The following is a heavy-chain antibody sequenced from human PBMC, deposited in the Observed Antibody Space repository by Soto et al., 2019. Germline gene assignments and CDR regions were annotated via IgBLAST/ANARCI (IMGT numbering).Heavy chain of an antibody. CDR3: AKIIGWTTVIDY. CDR1: GFTFNSYA. V-gene: IGHV3-23*01. Sequence: PWWSLGLSCAASGFTFNSYAMSWVRQAPGKGLEWVSAISGSGGSTYYADSVKGRFTISRDNSKNTLYLQMNSLRAEDTAVYYCAKIIGWTTVIDYWGQGTLVTVSS. CDR2: ISGSGGST. D-gene: IGHD4-17*01. J-gene: IGHJ4*02.